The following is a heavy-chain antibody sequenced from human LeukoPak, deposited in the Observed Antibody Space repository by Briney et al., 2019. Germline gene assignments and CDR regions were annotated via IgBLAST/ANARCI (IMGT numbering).Heavy chain of an antibody. V-gene: IGHV3-74*03. Sequence: PGGSLRLSCAASGLTFNSYWMHWVRQVAGKGLVWVAHINSDASNRTYADSVKGRFTISRDNAKNTLYLQMNSLRVDDTAVYYCARAMPHDNWFDPWGQGSLVTVSS. CDR3: ARAMPHDNWFDP. CDR2: INSDASNR. J-gene: IGHJ5*02. CDR1: GLTFNSYW. D-gene: IGHD2-2*01.